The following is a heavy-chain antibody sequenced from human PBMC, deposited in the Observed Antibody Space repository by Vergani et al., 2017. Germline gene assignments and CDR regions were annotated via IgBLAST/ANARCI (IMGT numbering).Heavy chain of an antibody. CDR2: IYYSGST. D-gene: IGHD3-22*01. CDR1: GGSISSSSYY. J-gene: IGHJ3*02. Sequence: QLQLQESGPGLVKPSETLSLTCTVSGGSISSSSYYWGWIRQPXGKGLEWIGSIYYSGSTYYNPSLKSRVTISVDTSKNQFSLKLSSVTAADTAVYYCARDLYYYDSSGYPNDAFDIWGQGTMVTVAS. CDR3: ARDLYYYDSSGYPNDAFDI. V-gene: IGHV4-39*07.